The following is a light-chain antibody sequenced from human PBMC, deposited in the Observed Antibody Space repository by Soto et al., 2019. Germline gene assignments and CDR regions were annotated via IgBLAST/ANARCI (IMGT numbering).Light chain of an antibody. CDR3: QQTNSMPYT. CDR2: LAS. CDR1: QSINSD. J-gene: IGKJ2*01. Sequence: DLQMTQSPSSLSASVGDRVTITCRASQSINSDLNWYQQRPGKAPKVLVYLASSLESGVPSRFSGSGSGTDFTLTISNLQPEDYATYHCQQTNSMPYTFGQGTKLEIK. V-gene: IGKV1-39*01.